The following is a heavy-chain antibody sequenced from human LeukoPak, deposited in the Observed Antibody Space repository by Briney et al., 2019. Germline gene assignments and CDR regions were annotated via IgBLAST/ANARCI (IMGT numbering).Heavy chain of an antibody. CDR1: GFAFNNHW. Sequence: GGSLRLSCVASGFAFNNHWVHWVRQVPGKGLVWISRINTDGTNRKYADVVKGRFTISRDNSQNTLYLQMNSLRAEDMAVYYCAKNKEPYYDFWSGPDYFDWGQGTLVTVSS. D-gene: IGHD3-3*01. V-gene: IGHV3-74*03. CDR3: AKNKEPYYDFWSGPDYFD. J-gene: IGHJ4*02. CDR2: INTDGTNR.